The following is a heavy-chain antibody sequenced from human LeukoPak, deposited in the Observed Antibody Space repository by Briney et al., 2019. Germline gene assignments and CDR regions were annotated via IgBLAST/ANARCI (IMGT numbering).Heavy chain of an antibody. Sequence: GSLRLSCAASGFTFSSYSMNWVRQAPGKGLEWVSSISSSSSYIYYADSVKGRFTISRDNAKNSLYLQMNSLRAEDTAVYYCAREDSGWYVFDYWGQGTLVTVSS. J-gene: IGHJ4*02. CDR3: AREDSGWYVFDY. CDR1: GFTFSSYS. D-gene: IGHD6-19*01. CDR2: ISSSSSYI. V-gene: IGHV3-21*01.